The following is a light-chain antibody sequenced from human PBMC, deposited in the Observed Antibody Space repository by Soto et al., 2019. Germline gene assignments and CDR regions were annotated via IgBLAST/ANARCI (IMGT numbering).Light chain of an antibody. V-gene: IGLV1-44*01. J-gene: IGLJ3*02. Sequence: QSVLTQPTSASGTPGQRVTMSCSGSSSNIGSKTVNWYQHLPGTAPKLVIYSNNQRPSFVPGRFSGSKSGASASLSINGLKSEDEAEYYCEACDDSLNGWVFGGGTKLTVL. CDR1: SSNIGSKT. CDR2: SNN. CDR3: EACDDSLNGWV.